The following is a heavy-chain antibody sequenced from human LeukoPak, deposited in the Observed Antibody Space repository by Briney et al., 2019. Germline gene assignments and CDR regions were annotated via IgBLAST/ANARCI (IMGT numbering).Heavy chain of an antibody. D-gene: IGHD3-10*01. J-gene: IGHJ4*02. CDR3: ARVGVTMVRGVITPFDY. V-gene: IGHV4-39*07. CDR2: IYHSGST. Sequence: SETLSLTCTVSGASISSGSYYWGWIRQPPGKGLEWIGSIYHSGSTYYNPSLKSRVTISVDTSKNQFSLKLSSVTAADTAVYYCARVGVTMVRGVITPFDYWGQGTLVTVSS. CDR1: GASISSGSYY.